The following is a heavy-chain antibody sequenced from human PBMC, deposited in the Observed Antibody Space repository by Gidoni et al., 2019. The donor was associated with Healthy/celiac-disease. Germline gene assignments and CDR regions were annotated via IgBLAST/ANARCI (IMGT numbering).Heavy chain of an antibody. V-gene: IGHV3-13*01. CDR1: GFTCSSYD. J-gene: IGHJ2*01. Sequence: EVQLVVSGGGLVQPGGSLSISCAASGFTCSSYDMHWVRQATGKGLEWFSAIGPAGDTSYPGSVKGRFTISRENAMNSLYLQMNNLRAGDTAVYYCARSMVVVIRQDWYFDLWGRGTLVTVSS. CDR3: ARSMVVVIRQDWYFDL. CDR2: IGPAGDT. D-gene: IGHD3-22*01.